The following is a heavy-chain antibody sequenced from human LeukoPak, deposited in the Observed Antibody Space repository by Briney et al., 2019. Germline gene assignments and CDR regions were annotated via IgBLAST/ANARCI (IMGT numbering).Heavy chain of an antibody. Sequence: KPGGSLRLSCAASGFTFSSYSMNWVRQAPGKGLEWVSSISSSSSYKYYADSVKGRFTISRDNAKNSLYLQMNSLRAEDTAVYYCASPRGYCSSTSCQAMGAWGQGTLVTVSS. D-gene: IGHD2-2*01. CDR1: GFTFSSYS. CDR3: ASPRGYCSSTSCQAMGA. CDR2: ISSSSSYK. V-gene: IGHV3-21*01. J-gene: IGHJ5*02.